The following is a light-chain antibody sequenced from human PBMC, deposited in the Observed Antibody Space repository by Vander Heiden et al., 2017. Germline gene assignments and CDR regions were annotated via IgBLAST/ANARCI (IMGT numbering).Light chain of an antibody. V-gene: IGLV1-44*01. CDR1: STNIGSNT. CDR2: SNS. Sequence: QYLLTHPPSASGTTGQRVTISCSGSSTNIGSNTVNWYPHLPGTPPNLLIYSNSQRPSGVPDRFSGSKSGTSASLAISGLQSEDEADYYCAAWDDSLNGWVFGGGTKRTVL. J-gene: IGLJ3*02. CDR3: AAWDDSLNGWV.